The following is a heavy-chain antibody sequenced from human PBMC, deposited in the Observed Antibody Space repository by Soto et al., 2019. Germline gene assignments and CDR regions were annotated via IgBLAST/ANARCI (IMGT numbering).Heavy chain of an antibody. CDR3: ARGTKGLYGDRLPEDYYYMDV. CDR1: GGTFSSYT. CDR2: IIPILGIA. D-gene: IGHD4-17*01. Sequence: SVKVSCKASGGTFSSYTISWVRQAPGQGLEWMGRIIPILGIANYAQKFQGRVTITADKSTSTAYMELSSLRSEDTAVYYCARGTKGLYGDRLPEDYYYMDVWGKGTTVTVSS. V-gene: IGHV1-69*02. J-gene: IGHJ6*03.